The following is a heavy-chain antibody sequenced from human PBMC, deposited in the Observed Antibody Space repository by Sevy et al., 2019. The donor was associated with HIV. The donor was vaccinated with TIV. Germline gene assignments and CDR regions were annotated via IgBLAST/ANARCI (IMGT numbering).Heavy chain of an antibody. D-gene: IGHD6-19*01. CDR2: IIPIFGTA. Sequence: ASVKVSGKASGGTFSSYAISWVRQAPGQGLEWMGGIIPIFGTANYAQKFQGRVTITADESTSTAYMELSSLRSEDTAVYYCARPWYSSGWYYFDYWGQGTLVTVSS. V-gene: IGHV1-69*13. J-gene: IGHJ4*02. CDR1: GGTFSSYA. CDR3: ARPWYSSGWYYFDY.